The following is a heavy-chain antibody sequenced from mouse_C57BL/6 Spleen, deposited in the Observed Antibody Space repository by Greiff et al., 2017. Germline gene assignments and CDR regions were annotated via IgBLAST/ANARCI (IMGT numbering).Heavy chain of an antibody. D-gene: IGHD1-1*01. Sequence: VKLMESGPELVKPGASVKISCKASGYAFSSSWMNWVKQRPGKGLEWIGRIYPGDGDTNYNGKFKGKATLTADKSSSTAYMQLSSLTSEDSAVYFCARPDYYGSSAWDYFDYWGQGTTLTVSS. CDR3: ARPDYYGSSAWDYFDY. V-gene: IGHV1-82*01. J-gene: IGHJ2*01. CDR2: IYPGDGDT. CDR1: GYAFSSSW.